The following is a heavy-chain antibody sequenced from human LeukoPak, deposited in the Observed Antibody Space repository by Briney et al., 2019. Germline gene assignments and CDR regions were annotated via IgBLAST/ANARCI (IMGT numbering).Heavy chain of an antibody. CDR2: IYYSGST. Sequence: PSETLSLTCTVSGGSFSSYYWSWIRQPPGKGLVWIGYIYYSGSTNYNPSLKSRVTMSIDTSKNQFSLKVTSVTAADTAVYYCARVDYDSSGYYPQGAFDIWGQGTMVTVSS. D-gene: IGHD3-22*01. J-gene: IGHJ3*02. V-gene: IGHV4-59*01. CDR3: ARVDYDSSGYYPQGAFDI. CDR1: GGSFSSYY.